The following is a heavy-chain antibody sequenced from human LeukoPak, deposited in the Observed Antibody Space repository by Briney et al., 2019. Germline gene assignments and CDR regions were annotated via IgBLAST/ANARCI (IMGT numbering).Heavy chain of an antibody. J-gene: IGHJ6*04. Sequence: PGRSLRLSCAASGFTFSSYAMHWVRQAPGKGLEWVAVISYDGSNKYYADSVKGRFTISRDNPKNTLYLQMNSLRAEDTAVYYCARDQTDDILTGYYSPGRHYYYGMDVWGKGTTVTVSS. CDR1: GFTFSSYA. CDR2: ISYDGSNK. V-gene: IGHV3-30*04. D-gene: IGHD3-9*01. CDR3: ARDQTDDILTGYYSPGRHYYYGMDV.